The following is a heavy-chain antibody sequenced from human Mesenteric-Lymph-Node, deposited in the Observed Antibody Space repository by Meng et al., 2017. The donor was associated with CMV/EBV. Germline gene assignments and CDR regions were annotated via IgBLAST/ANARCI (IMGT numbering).Heavy chain of an antibody. CDR3: VKESPDTYRLDY. Sequence: GGSLRLSCAASGFTFSSYWMSWVRQAPGKGLEWVANIKQDGSEKYYVDSVKGRFAVSRDNSDNTVYLQMNSLRGEDTAVYHCVKESPDTYRLDYWGQGTLVTVSS. V-gene: IGHV3-7*01. CDR2: IKQDGSEK. CDR1: GFTFSSYW. D-gene: IGHD2-2*01. J-gene: IGHJ4*02.